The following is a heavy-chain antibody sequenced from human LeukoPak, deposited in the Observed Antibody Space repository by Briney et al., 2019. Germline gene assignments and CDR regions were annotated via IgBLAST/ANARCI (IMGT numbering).Heavy chain of an antibody. V-gene: IGHV4-39*07. CDR1: GGSISSSSYY. Sequence: SETLSLTCTVSGGSISSSSYYWGWIRQPPGKGLEWIGSIYYSGSTYYNPSLKSRVTISVDTTKNQFSLKLSSVTAADTAVYYCARSDGYSSSWSRPFDYWGQGTLVTVSS. D-gene: IGHD6-13*01. CDR3: ARSDGYSSSWSRPFDY. CDR2: IYYSGST. J-gene: IGHJ4*02.